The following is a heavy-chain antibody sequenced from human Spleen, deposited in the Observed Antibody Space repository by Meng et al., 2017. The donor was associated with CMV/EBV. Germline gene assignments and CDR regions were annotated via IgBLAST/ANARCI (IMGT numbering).Heavy chain of an antibody. D-gene: IGHD4/OR15-4a*01. Sequence: GSLRLSCNVSGDSISSYYWNWIRLSPGRGLEWIGYVYYSGSTNCNPSLKSRVTISVDTSKNYFSLNLNSVTAADTALYYCARVHSANWYYGMDVWGLGTTVTVSS. J-gene: IGHJ6*02. V-gene: IGHV4-59*01. CDR2: VYYSGST. CDR3: ARVHSANWYYGMDV. CDR1: GDSISSYY.